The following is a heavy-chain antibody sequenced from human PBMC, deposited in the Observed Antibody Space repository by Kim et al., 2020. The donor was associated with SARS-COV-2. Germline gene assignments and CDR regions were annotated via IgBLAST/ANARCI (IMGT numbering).Heavy chain of an antibody. CDR3: MRGLAGKVGDY. CDR1: GYTFTTYV. J-gene: IGHJ4*02. CDR2: INTNTGDP. D-gene: IGHD3-10*01. V-gene: IGHV7-4-1*02. Sequence: ASVKVSCKASGYTFTTYVIIWVRQAPGQGLDWMGWINTNTGDPTYAQGLTGRFVFSLDTSVSTTYLQISSLKAEDTAVYYCMRGLAGKVGDYWGQGALVTVSS.